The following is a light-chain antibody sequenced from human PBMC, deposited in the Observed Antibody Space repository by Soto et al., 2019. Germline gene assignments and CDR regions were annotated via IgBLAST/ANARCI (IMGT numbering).Light chain of an antibody. J-gene: IGKJ1*01. Sequence: DIQRTRSTSTLSGSVGARVTITCRASQSISGWLAWYQQKPGKAPHLLIYKASILESGVPSRFSGSGSGTEFTLTISSLQPDYFTTYYCQQYTTYSPTFGQGTKVDIK. CDR1: QSISGW. V-gene: IGKV1-5*03. CDR3: QQYTTYSPT. CDR2: KAS.